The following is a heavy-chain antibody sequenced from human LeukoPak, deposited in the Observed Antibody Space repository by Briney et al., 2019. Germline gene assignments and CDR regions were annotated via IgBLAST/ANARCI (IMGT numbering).Heavy chain of an antibody. D-gene: IGHD6-6*01. Sequence: SGTLSLTCAVSGGSISSSNWWSWVRQPPGKGLEWIGAIYHSGSTNYNPSLKSRVTISGDKSKNQFSLKLSSVTAADTAVYYCARVAGRSSSSAYYYYYYMDVWGKGTTVTVSS. J-gene: IGHJ6*03. V-gene: IGHV4-4*02. CDR3: ARVAGRSSSSAYYYYYYMDV. CDR2: IYHSGST. CDR1: GGSISSSNW.